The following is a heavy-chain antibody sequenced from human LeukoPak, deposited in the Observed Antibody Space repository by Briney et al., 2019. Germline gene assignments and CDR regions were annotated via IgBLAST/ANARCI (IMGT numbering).Heavy chain of an antibody. CDR1: GGSISSRNW. V-gene: IGHV4-4*02. CDR2: IYHSGSP. CDR3: ARVRYCSGGSCPLFDY. J-gene: IGHJ4*01. Sequence: SGTLSLTCAVSGGSISSRNWWSWVRQPPGKGLEWIGEIYHSGSPNYNPSLKSRFTISVDKSKDQFSLKVSSVTAADTAVYYWARVRYCSGGSCPLFDYWGQGTLVTVSS. D-gene: IGHD2-15*01.